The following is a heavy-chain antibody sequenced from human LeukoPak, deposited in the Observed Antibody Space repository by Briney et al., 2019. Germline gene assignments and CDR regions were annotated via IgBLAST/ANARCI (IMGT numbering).Heavy chain of an antibody. D-gene: IGHD3-3*01. CDR2: MNPNSGNT. V-gene: IGHV1-8*01. CDR1: GYTLTSYV. CDR3: ARTPRAYTYDFWSGHYYYMDV. Sequence: ASVKVSCKASGYTLTSYVINWVRQATGQGLEWMGWMNPNSGNTGYAQKFQGRVTMTRNTSISTAYMELSSLRSEDTAVYYCARTPRAYTYDFWSGHYYYMDVWGKGTTVTVSS. J-gene: IGHJ6*03.